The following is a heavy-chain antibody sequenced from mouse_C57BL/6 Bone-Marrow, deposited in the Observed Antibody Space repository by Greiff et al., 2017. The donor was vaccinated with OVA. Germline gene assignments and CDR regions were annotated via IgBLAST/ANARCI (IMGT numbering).Heavy chain of an antibody. Sequence: QVQLQQPGAELVKPGASVKLSCKASGYTFTSYWMHWVKQRPGQGLEWIGMIHPNSGSTNYNEKFKSKATLTVGKSSSTAYMQLSSLTSEDSAVYYCARRYYSNYHFDVWGTGTTVTVSS. D-gene: IGHD2-5*01. CDR2: IHPNSGST. V-gene: IGHV1-64*01. J-gene: IGHJ1*03. CDR1: GYTFTSYW. CDR3: ARRYYSNYHFDV.